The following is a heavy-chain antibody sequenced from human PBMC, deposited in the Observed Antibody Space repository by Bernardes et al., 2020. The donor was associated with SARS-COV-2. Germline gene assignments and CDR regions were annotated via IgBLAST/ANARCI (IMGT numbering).Heavy chain of an antibody. V-gene: IGHV3-21*01. J-gene: IGHJ6*02. CDR2: ITSTGAQI. CDR1: GVIFGNYA. D-gene: IGHD6-13*01. CDR3: AREGRYTSSSPYFLMDV. Sequence: VWSLRLSCAASGVIFGNYAMHWVRQAPGKGLEWVSSITSTGAQIYYADSLRGRVTISRDNTRNSLYLQIDSLRAEDTAVYYCAREGRYTSSSPYFLMDVWGQGTTVTVAS.